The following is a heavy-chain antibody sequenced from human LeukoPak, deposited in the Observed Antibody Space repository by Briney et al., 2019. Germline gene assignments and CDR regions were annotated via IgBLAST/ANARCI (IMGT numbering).Heavy chain of an antibody. Sequence: GGSLRLSCAASGFIFNNYGLIWVRQAPGKGLEWVSAISNDGGGTNYADFVKGRFTITRDNSKNMLFLQMNGLRAEDTALYYCAKGSSGYFVDLWGQGTLVTVSS. J-gene: IGHJ5*02. CDR1: GFIFNNYG. CDR2: ISNDGGGT. CDR3: AKGSSGYFVDL. D-gene: IGHD3-22*01. V-gene: IGHV3-23*01.